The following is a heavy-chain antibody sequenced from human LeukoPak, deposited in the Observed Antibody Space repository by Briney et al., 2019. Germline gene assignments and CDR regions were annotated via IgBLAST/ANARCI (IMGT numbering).Heavy chain of an antibody. CDR2: IWYDGSNK. CDR3: ARDFSGSSHY. V-gene: IGHV3-33*08. D-gene: IGHD6-6*01. CDR1: GFIFSTYP. J-gene: IGHJ4*02. Sequence: GGSLRLSCAASGFIFSTYPMSWVRQAPGKGLEWVAVIWYDGSNKYYADSVKGRFTISRDNSKNTLYLQMNSLRAEDTAVYYCARDFSGSSHYWGQGTLVTVSS.